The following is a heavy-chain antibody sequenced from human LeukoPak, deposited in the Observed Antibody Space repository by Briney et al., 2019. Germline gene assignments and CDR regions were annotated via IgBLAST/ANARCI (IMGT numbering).Heavy chain of an antibody. J-gene: IGHJ4*02. CDR1: GFTFSSSS. V-gene: IGHV3-23*03. CDR2: IFADDGST. Sequence: GGSLRLSCAASGFTFSSSSMNWVRQAPGKGLDWASVIFADDGSTKYADSVKGRFTISRDTSKNTLYLQMHNLRAEDTAVYYCAKDQRPDSGYDIDYWGQGTLVTVSS. CDR3: AKDQRPDSGYDIDY. D-gene: IGHD5-12*01.